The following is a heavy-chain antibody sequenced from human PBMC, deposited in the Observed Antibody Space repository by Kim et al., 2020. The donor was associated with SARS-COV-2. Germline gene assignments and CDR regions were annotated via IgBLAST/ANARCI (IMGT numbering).Heavy chain of an antibody. Sequence: GGSLRLSCGASGFTFSNYAMNWVRQAPGKGLEWVSGIGAAGMSTSYTDSVKGRFTISRDNSKNTLCLQMNSLRAEDTAVYYCAKHLARGTRTYDYWGLGTPVTVSS. D-gene: IGHD3-10*01. J-gene: IGHJ4*02. CDR3: AKHLARGTRTYDY. V-gene: IGHV3-23*03. CDR2: IGAAGMST. CDR1: GFTFSNYA.